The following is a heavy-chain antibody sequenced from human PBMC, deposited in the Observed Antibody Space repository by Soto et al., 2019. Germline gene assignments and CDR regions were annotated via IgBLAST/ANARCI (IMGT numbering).Heavy chain of an antibody. V-gene: IGHV4-34*01. CDR3: ARHGPTIFGVVIRGWFDP. CDR1: GGSFSGYY. J-gene: IGHJ5*02. CDR2: INHSGST. D-gene: IGHD3-3*01. Sequence: SETLSLTCAVYGGSFSGYYWSWIRQPPGKGLEWIGEINHSGSTNYNPSLKSRVTISVDTSKNQFSLKLSSVTAADTAVYYCARHGPTIFGVVIRGWFDPWGQGTLVTVS.